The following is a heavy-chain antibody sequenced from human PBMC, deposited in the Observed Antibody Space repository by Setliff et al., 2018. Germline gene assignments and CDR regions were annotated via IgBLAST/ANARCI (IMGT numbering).Heavy chain of an antibody. CDR3: ARDRDSSGYPYYFDY. D-gene: IGHD3-22*01. V-gene: IGHV1-2*04. J-gene: IGHJ4*02. Sequence: AASVKVSCKASGYTFTGYYMHWVRQAPGQGLEWMGWINPNSGGTNYAQKFQGWVTMIRDTSISTAYMELSRLRSDDTAVYYCARDRDSSGYPYYFDYWGQGTLVT. CDR2: INPNSGGT. CDR1: GYTFTGYY.